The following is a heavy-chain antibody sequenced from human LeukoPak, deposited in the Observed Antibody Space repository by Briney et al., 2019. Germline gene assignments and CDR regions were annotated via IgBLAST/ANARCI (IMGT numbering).Heavy chain of an antibody. J-gene: IGHJ4*02. V-gene: IGHV4-39*07. CDR2: IYYGGST. CDR3: ARDLILWFGDGGYFDY. D-gene: IGHD3-10*01. CDR1: GGSISSSSYY. Sequence: SETLSLTCTVSGGSISSSSYYWGWIRQPPGKGLEWIGTIYYGGSTYYNPSLKSRVTISVDTSKNQFSLKLSSVTAADTAVYYCARDLILWFGDGGYFDYWGQGTLVPVSS.